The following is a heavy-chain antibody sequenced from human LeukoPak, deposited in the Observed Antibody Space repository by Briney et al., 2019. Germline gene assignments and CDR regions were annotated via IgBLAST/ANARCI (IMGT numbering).Heavy chain of an antibody. V-gene: IGHV4-59*12. D-gene: IGHD6-13*01. CDR2: IYYSGST. CDR3: ARGRRQQLSYYYYMDV. J-gene: IGHJ6*03. Sequence: SETLSLTCTVSGGSISSYYWSWIRQPPGKGLEWIGYIYYSGSTNYNPSLKSRVTISVDTSKNQFSLKLSSVTAADTAVYYCARGRRQQLSYYYYMDVWGKGTTVTVSS. CDR1: GGSISSYY.